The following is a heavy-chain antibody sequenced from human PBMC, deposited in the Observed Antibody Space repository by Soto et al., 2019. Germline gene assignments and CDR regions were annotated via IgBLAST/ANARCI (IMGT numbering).Heavy chain of an antibody. Sequence: ASVKVSCKASGGTFNSHVVSWVRQAPGQGLEWMGRIIPIFGTTNYAQKFQGRVTMTRDTSTSTVYMELSSLRSEDTAVYYCAREGMTFHYYGMDVWGQGTTVTVSS. CDR2: IIPIFGTT. J-gene: IGHJ6*02. D-gene: IGHD2-21*02. CDR1: GGTFNSHV. CDR3: AREGMTFHYYGMDV. V-gene: IGHV1-69*05.